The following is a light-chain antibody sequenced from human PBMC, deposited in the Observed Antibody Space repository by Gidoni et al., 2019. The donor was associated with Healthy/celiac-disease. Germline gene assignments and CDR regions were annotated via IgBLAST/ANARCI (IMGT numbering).Light chain of an antibody. Sequence: SALTHPASASGSPGQPITISCTGTSSDVGSYNLVSCYQQPPGTAPKLMIYEVIKRPAGVYNRFAGSKSGNTASLTISGLQAEDEADYCCCSYAGSSAYVFGAGTKVTVL. V-gene: IGLV2-23*02. CDR1: SSDVGSYNL. CDR2: EVI. CDR3: CSYAGSSAYV. J-gene: IGLJ1*01.